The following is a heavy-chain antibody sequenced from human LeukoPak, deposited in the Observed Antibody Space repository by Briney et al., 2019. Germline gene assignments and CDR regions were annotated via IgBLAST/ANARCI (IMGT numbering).Heavy chain of an antibody. CDR3: ARLTLTGVGGRGWFDS. CDR2: LPYDENVGDRGIP. Sequence: SETLSLTCFVSGDSITNSGWSWGWVRQPPGKGLEWIGTLPYDENVGDRGIPSYNPSLTSRVTISADTAKNHLSLTVNSVSAADTTSYYCARLTLTGVGGRGWFDSWGQGALVIVSS. D-gene: IGHD3-3*01. J-gene: IGHJ5*01. V-gene: IGHV4-39*02. CDR1: GDSITNSGWS.